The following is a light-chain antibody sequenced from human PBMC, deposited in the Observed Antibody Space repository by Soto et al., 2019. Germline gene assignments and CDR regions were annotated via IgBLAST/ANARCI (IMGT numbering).Light chain of an antibody. J-gene: IGKJ1*01. CDR1: QAIRND. Sequence: AIQMTQSPSSLSASVGDRVTITCQASQAIRNDLGWYQQKPGKAPKLLIYAASNVQSGVPSRFSGSGSGTVFTLTISSLQPEDFATYYCLQDYNYPWTFGQGTKVEIK. CDR2: AAS. CDR3: LQDYNYPWT. V-gene: IGKV1-6*01.